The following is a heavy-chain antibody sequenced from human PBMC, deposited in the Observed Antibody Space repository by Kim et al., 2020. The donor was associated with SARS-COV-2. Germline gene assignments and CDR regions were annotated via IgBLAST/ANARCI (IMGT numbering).Heavy chain of an antibody. D-gene: IGHD2-2*01. J-gene: IGHJ4*02. V-gene: IGHV3-11*06. CDR3: ARACSRVTSCYFAGDY. Sequence: GGSLRLSCAASGFTFSDYYMSWIRQAPGKGLEWVSYISSSSSYTHYADSVKGRFTISRDNAKNSLYLQMNSLRAEDTAVYYCARACSRVTSCYFAGDYWGQGTLVTVSS. CDR1: GFTFSDYY. CDR2: ISSSSSYT.